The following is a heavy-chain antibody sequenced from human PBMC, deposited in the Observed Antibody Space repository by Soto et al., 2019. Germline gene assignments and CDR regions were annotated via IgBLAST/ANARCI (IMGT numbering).Heavy chain of an antibody. D-gene: IGHD6-13*01. CDR3: ARGVIAASGPHYFDS. Sequence: GASVKVSCKASGDTFTTYDSNWVRQAPGQGLEWMGWMNPNTGYTGYAQKFQGRVTMTRNTSISTAYMDLSSLRSEDTAVYYSARGVIAASGPHYFDSWGQGTLVTVSS. CDR1: GDTFTTYD. CDR2: MNPNTGYT. J-gene: IGHJ4*02. V-gene: IGHV1-8*01.